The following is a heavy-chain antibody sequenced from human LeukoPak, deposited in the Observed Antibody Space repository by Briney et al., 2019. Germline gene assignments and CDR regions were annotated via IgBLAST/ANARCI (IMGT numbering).Heavy chain of an antibody. D-gene: IGHD3-3*01. V-gene: IGHV1-24*01. CDR3: APFPLGFWSGSPYFQH. Sequence: GASVKVSCKVSGYTLTELSMHWVRQAPGKGVEWMGGFDPEDGETIYAQKFQGRVTMTEDTSTDTAYMELSSLRSEDTAVYYCAPFPLGFWSGSPYFQHWGQGTLVTVSS. J-gene: IGHJ1*01. CDR2: FDPEDGET. CDR1: GYTLTELS.